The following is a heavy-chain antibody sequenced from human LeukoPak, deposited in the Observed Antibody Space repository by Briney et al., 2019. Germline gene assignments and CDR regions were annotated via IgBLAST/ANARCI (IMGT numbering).Heavy chain of an antibody. CDR1: GYSFTSYW. Sequence: GESLKISCKGSGYSFTSYWIGWVRQMPGKGLEWMGIIYPGASDTRYSPPFQGQVTISADKSISTAYLQWSSLKASDTAMYYCARLLTGYNSGWFPFDYWGQGTLVTVSS. CDR3: ARLLTGYNSGWFPFDY. CDR2: IYPGASDT. D-gene: IGHD6-19*01. V-gene: IGHV5-51*01. J-gene: IGHJ4*02.